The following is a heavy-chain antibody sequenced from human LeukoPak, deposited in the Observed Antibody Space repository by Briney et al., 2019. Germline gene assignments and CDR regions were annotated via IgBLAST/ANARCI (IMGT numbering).Heavy chain of an antibody. J-gene: IGHJ4*02. CDR2: ISGSGGST. D-gene: IGHD6-19*01. CDR1: GFTFSSYA. Sequence: PGGSLRLSCAASGFTFSSYAMSWVRQAPGKGLKWVSGISGSGGSTYYADSVKGRFTISRDNSKNTLYLQMNSLRAEDTAVYYCAGGSSGWYYFDFWGQRTLVTVSS. CDR3: AGGSSGWYYFDF. V-gene: IGHV3-23*01.